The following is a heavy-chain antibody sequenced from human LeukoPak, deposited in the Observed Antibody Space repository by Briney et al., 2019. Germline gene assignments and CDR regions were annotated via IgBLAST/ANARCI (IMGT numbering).Heavy chain of an antibody. V-gene: IGHV3-72*01. CDR1: GFIFSDND. D-gene: IGHD1-26*01. CDR3: AGNSGTYVNFDY. CDR2: SRNKANSYTT. Sequence: GGSLRLSCAASGFIFSDNDMDWVRQAPGKGLEWVGRSRNKANSYTTEYAASVKGRFTISRDDSKNSLYPQMNSLKTEDTTIYYCAGNSGTYVNFDYWGQGTLVTVSS. J-gene: IGHJ4*02.